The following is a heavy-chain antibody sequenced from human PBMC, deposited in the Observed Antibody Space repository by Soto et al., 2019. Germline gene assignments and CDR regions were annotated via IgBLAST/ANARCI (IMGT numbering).Heavy chain of an antibody. CDR3: ARGGQDFWSGPFDY. V-gene: IGHV4-4*07. CDR2: IDNSGNT. J-gene: IGHJ4*02. CDR1: DGSISTYF. Sequence: SETLSLTCTVSDGSISTYFCNWIRQPAGKGLEWIGRIDNSGNTNYNPSLKSRVTMSADTPRNQFSLKLNSVTAADTAVYYCARGGQDFWSGPFDYWGQGALVTVSS. D-gene: IGHD3-3*01.